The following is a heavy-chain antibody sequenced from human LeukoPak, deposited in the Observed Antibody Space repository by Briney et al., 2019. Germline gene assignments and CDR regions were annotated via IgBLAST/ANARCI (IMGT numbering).Heavy chain of an antibody. CDR3: APDLQLFDY. Sequence: GGSLRLSCAASGFTFDDYAMHWVRQAPGKGLEWVSGISWNSGSIGYADSVKGRFTISRDNAKNSLYLQMNSLRAEDTALYYCAPDLQLFDYWGQGTLVTVSP. CDR1: GFTFDDYA. CDR2: ISWNSGSI. D-gene: IGHD6-13*01. V-gene: IGHV3-9*01. J-gene: IGHJ4*02.